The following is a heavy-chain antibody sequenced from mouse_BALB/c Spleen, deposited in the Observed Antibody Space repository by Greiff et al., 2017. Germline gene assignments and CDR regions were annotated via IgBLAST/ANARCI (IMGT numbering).Heavy chain of an antibody. Sequence: QVHVKQSGAELVRPGSSVKISCKASGYAFSSYWMNWVKQRPGQGLEWIGQIYPGDGDTNYNGKFKGKATLTADKSSSTAYMQLSSLTSEDSAVYFCAKNASAMDYWGQGTSVTVSS. CDR3: AKNASAMDY. J-gene: IGHJ4*01. CDR2: IYPGDGDT. CDR1: GYAFSSYW. V-gene: IGHV1-80*01.